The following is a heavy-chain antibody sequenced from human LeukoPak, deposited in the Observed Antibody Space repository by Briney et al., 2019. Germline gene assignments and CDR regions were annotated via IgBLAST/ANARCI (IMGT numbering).Heavy chain of an antibody. CDR2: LSKSGNT. V-gene: IGHV4-59*01. J-gene: IGHJ3*02. Sequence: SGTLSLTCTVSGGSISSYYWSWIRLPPGKGLEWIGYLSKSGNTNYSPSLKSRVTIFGDTSKNQFFLKLSSVTAADTAVYYCARARYVNSFYAFDIWGQGILVTVSS. CDR3: ARARYVNSFYAFDI. D-gene: IGHD3-9*01. CDR1: GGSISSYY.